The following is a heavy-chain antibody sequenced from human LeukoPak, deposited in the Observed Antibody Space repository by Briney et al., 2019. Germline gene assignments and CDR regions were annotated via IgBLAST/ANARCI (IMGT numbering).Heavy chain of an antibody. V-gene: IGHV3-23*01. Sequence: GGSLRLSCAASGFTFNDYAMTWVRQAPGKGLEWVSAITGSGSNTYYAASAKGRFTISRDNSKNSLDLQMNSLRAEDTAVYYCARDQKVQWLGLDYWGQGTLVTVSS. CDR3: ARDQKVQWLGLDY. CDR2: ITGSGSNT. CDR1: GFTFNDYA. J-gene: IGHJ4*02. D-gene: IGHD6-19*01.